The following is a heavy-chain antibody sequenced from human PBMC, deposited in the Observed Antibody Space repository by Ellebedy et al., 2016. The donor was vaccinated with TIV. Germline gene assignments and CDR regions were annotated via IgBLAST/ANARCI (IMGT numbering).Heavy chain of an antibody. V-gene: IGHV3-23*01. CDR1: GFTFSNFA. CDR2: ISGIDDTT. Sequence: PGGSLRLSCEASGFTFSNFAMTWVRQAPGKGLEWVSSISGIDDTTHYRDSVKGRFTISRDNSKNTLYLQMHSLRAEDTAVYYCAKDFEDLYFWGQGTLVTVSS. CDR3: AKDFEDLYF. D-gene: IGHD3-16*01. J-gene: IGHJ4*02.